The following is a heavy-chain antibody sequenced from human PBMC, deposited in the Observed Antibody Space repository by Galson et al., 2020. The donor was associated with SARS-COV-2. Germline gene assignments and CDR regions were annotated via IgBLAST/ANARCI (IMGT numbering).Heavy chain of an antibody. D-gene: IGHD2-21*01. J-gene: IGHJ4*02. CDR2: IYNSGTT. CDR3: ASLTVVAAAKRFDF. CDR1: GYSVASGFY. Sequence: LETLSLTCSVAGYSVASGFYWSWVRQSPGEGLEWIGTIYNSGTTYSKPSLQSRVSISVDTPKNQFSLPLTTVTAADTAVYYCASLTVVAAAKRFDFWGQGFLVTVSS. V-gene: IGHV4-38-2*02.